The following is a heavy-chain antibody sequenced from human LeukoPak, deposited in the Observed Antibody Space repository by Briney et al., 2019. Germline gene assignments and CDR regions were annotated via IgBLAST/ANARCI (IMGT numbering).Heavy chain of an antibody. CDR2: INTDGSDT. V-gene: IGHV3-74*01. D-gene: IGHD1-26*01. CDR1: GFTFSRFW. CDR3: ARDQSIAGPTTADY. J-gene: IGHJ4*02. Sequence: QPGGSLRLSCAASGFTFSRFWMHWVRQAPGKGLVWVSRINTDGSDTIYADSVKGRFTISRDNAKNTLYLQMNSLRAEDTAVYYCARDQSIAGPTTADYWGQGTLVTVSS.